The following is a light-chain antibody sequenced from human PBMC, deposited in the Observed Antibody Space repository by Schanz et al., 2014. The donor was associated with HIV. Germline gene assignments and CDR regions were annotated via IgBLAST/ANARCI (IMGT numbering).Light chain of an antibody. CDR3: QQYNNWPFT. V-gene: IGKV3-15*01. CDR2: GAS. Sequence: EIVLTQSPDTLSLSPGERATLSCRASQTVSSSSLAWYQQKPGQSPRLLIYGASTRATGFPARFSGSGSGTEFTLTISSLQSEDFAVYYCQQYNNWPFTFGQGTRLEIK. J-gene: IGKJ5*01. CDR1: QTVSSS.